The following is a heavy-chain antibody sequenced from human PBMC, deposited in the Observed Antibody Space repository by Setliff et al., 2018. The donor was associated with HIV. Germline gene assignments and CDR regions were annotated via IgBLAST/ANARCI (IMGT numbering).Heavy chain of an antibody. J-gene: IGHJ6*03. CDR3: ARGPLWYYYYMDV. CDR2: IKPDGSEK. D-gene: IGHD3-16*01. Sequence: GGSLRLSCAASGFTFSSYAMSWVRQAPGKGLEWVAKIKPDGSEKYYVDSVRGRFTISRDNAKNSLYLQMNSLRAEDTALYYCARGPLWYYYYMDVWGKGTTVTVSS. CDR1: GFTFSSYA. V-gene: IGHV3-7*05.